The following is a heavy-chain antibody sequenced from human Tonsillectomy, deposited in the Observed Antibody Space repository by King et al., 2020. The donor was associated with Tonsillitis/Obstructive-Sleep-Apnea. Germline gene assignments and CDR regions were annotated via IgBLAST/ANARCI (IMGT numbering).Heavy chain of an antibody. V-gene: IGHV3-7*01. D-gene: IGHD1-26*01. J-gene: IGHJ6*03. CDR3: ARERIVGATGGYYYYYYMDV. Sequence: VQLVESGGGLVQPGGSLRLSCAASGFTSSSYWMSWVRQAPGKGLEWVANIKQDGSEKYYVESVKGRFTIPRDNAKSSLYLQMNSLRAEDTAVYYCARERIVGATGGYYYYYYMDVWGKGTTVTVSS. CDR2: IKQDGSEK. CDR1: GFTSSSYW.